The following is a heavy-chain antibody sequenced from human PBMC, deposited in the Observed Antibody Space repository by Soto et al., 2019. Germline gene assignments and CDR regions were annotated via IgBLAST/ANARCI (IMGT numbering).Heavy chain of an antibody. CDR3: ARGTSSLYSSGWYNYYYYGMDV. J-gene: IGHJ6*02. D-gene: IGHD6-19*01. Sequence: VASVKVSCKASGGTFSSYAISWVRQAPGQGLEWMGGIIPIFGTANYAQKFQGRVTITADKSTSTAYMELSSLRSEDTAVYYCARGTSSLYSSGWYNYYYYGMDVWGQGTTVTVSS. CDR2: IIPIFGTA. CDR1: GGTFSSYA. V-gene: IGHV1-69*06.